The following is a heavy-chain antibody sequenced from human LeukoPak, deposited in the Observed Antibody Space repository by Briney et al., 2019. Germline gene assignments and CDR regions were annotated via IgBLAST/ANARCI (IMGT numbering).Heavy chain of an antibody. J-gene: IGHJ6*03. CDR3: ARVPVLRFLEWLSPYYYMDV. Sequence: GASVKVSCKASGYTFTSYGISWVRQAPGQGLEWMGWISAYNGNTNYAQKLQGRVTMTTDTSTSTAYMELRSLRSDDTAVYYCARVPVLRFLEWLSPYYYMDVWGKGTTVTVSS. CDR2: ISAYNGNT. D-gene: IGHD3-3*01. CDR1: GYTFTSYG. V-gene: IGHV1-18*01.